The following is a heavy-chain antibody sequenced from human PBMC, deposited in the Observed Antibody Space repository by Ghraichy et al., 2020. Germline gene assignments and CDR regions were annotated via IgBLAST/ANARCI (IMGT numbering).Heavy chain of an antibody. CDR1: GFIFSSYA. CDR3: AKGRVVSSPTYYFDY. V-gene: IGHV3-23*01. D-gene: IGHD5/OR15-5a*01. CDR2: ISCNAGTA. Sequence: GGSLRLSCAASGFIFSSYAMNWVRQAPGKGLEWVSVISCNAGTAYYADSVKGRFTISRDNSKNTVYLQMNSLRAEDTAVYYCAKGRVVSSPTYYFDYWCQRTLVTVSS. J-gene: IGHJ4*02.